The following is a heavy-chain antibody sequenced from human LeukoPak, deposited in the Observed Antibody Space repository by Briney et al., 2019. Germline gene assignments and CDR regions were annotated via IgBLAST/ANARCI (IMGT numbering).Heavy chain of an antibody. J-gene: IGHJ4*02. V-gene: IGHV3-66*01. CDR3: ARYSASYGRFDY. CDR1: GFTFSSNY. Sequence: GGSLRLSCAASGFTFSSNYMSWVRRAPGQGLEWVSVIYSGGSTYYADCVKGRFNISRDNSKNTLYLQMNSLRAEDTAVYFCARYSASYGRFDYWGQGTLVTVSS. CDR2: IYSGGST. D-gene: IGHD5-18*01.